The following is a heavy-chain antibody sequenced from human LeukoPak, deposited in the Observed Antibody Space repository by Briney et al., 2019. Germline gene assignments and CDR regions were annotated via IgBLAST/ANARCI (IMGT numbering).Heavy chain of an antibody. CDR3: ARGRGTSGTNRDFYYYYYMDV. J-gene: IGHJ6*03. CDR1: GYIFTDYA. D-gene: IGHD2-2*01. Sequence: ASVKVSCKASGYIFTDYAIHWLRQAPGQRPEWMGWMNAGNGNTKYSQKFQGRITLIRDTSAATAYMELSSLRHDDLAVFYCARGRGTSGTNRDFYYYYYMDVWGKGTTVTVSS. V-gene: IGHV1-3*01. CDR2: MNAGNGNT.